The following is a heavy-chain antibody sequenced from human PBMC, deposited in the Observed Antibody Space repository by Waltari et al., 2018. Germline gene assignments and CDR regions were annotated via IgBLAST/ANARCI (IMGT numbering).Heavy chain of an antibody. CDR1: GGSFSGYY. D-gene: IGHD3-10*01. CDR3: AIWFGELLGDY. Sequence: QVQLQQWGAGLLKPSETLSLTCAVYGGSFSGYYWSWIRQPPGKGLEWIGEINHSGSTNNHPSLKSRVTISVDTSKTQFSLKLSSVTAADTAVYYCAIWFGELLGDYWGQGTLVTVSS. J-gene: IGHJ4*02. V-gene: IGHV4-34*01. CDR2: INHSGST.